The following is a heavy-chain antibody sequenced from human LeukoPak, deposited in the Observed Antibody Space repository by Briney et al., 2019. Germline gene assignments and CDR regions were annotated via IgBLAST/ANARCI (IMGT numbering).Heavy chain of an antibody. Sequence: SETLSLTCTVSGGSISSSSYYWGWIRQPPGKGLEWIGSIYYSGSTYYNPSLRSRVTISVDTSKNQFSLKLSSVTAADTAVYYCARHAGYCSGGSCYACWFDPWGQGTLVTVSS. CDR3: ARHAGYCSGGSCYACWFDP. D-gene: IGHD2-15*01. CDR1: GGSISSSSYY. CDR2: IYYSGST. J-gene: IGHJ5*02. V-gene: IGHV4-39*01.